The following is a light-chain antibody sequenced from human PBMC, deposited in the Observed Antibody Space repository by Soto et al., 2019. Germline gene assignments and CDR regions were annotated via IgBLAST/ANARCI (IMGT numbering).Light chain of an antibody. V-gene: IGLV1-44*01. J-gene: IGLJ1*01. CDR3: ATWNDGVFV. Sequence: QSVLTQPPSASGTPGQRVTISCSGSTANIGRSTVSWYQQFPGAAPKLLIYSNTQRPLGVPVRFSGSKSDTSASLAISGLQSEDEADYYCATWNDGVFVFXIGTKLTVL. CDR1: TANIGRST. CDR2: SNT.